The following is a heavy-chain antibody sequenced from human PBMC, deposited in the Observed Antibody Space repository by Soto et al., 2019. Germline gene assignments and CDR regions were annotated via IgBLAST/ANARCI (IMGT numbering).Heavy chain of an antibody. CDR3: AADLTSGYYPHLY. CDR2: IVVGSGNT. Sequence: GASVKVSCKASGFTFTSSAVQWVRQARGQHLEWIGWIVVGSGNTNYAQKFQERVTITRDMSTSTAYMELSSLRSEDTAVYYCAADLTSGYYPHLYWSQGARVTSPQ. V-gene: IGHV1-58*01. J-gene: IGHJ4*02. CDR1: GFTFTSSA. D-gene: IGHD3-22*01.